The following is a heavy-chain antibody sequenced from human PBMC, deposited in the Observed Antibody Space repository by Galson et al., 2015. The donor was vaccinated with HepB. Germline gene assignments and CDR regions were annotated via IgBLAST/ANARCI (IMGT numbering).Heavy chain of an antibody. Sequence: ALSGDSVSSNSAAWNWIRQSPSRGLEWLGRTYYRSTWYNDYAPSVKSRITINPDTSKNHFTLHLNSVTPEDTAVYYFTREPHAFDILGQGTMVTVSS. J-gene: IGHJ3*02. CDR3: TREPHAFDI. V-gene: IGHV6-1*01. CDR1: GDSVSSNSAA. CDR2: TYYRSTWYN.